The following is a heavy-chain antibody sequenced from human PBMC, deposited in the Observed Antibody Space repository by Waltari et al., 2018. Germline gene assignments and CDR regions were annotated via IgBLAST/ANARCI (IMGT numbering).Heavy chain of an antibody. V-gene: IGHV4-4*07. J-gene: IGHJ3*02. CDR1: GASVTSYY. D-gene: IGHD1-26*01. Sequence: QVHLQESGPGLIKPSATLSLTCTVSGASVTSYYWSWIRQPAGKGLEWIGRIYANGNTNYNPSLKTRVTMSEDMSKNQVSLSLTSVTAADTAVYYCAKMAAKVGAHDAFDIWGQGTMVTVSS. CDR3: AKMAAKVGAHDAFDI. CDR2: IYANGNT.